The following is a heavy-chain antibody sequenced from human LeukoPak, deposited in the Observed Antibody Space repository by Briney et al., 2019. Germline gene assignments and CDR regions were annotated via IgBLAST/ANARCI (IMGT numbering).Heavy chain of an antibody. Sequence: GMSLRLSCAASGFIFTNYAMHWVRQAPGERPERVAVISVDGKNIFYTESVKGRFTISRDDSKNTAYLQMNSLRADDTVLYYCVRDHLPVSWNWYFDLWGRGTLVTVSS. CDR1: GFIFTNYA. V-gene: IGHV3-30*14. J-gene: IGHJ2*01. D-gene: IGHD6-13*01. CDR3: VRDHLPVSWNWYFDL. CDR2: ISVDGKNI.